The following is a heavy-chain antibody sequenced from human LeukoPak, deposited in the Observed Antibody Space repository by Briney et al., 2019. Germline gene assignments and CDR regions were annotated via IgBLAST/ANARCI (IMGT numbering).Heavy chain of an antibody. V-gene: IGHV6-1*01. CDR1: GDSVSSNSAA. Sequence: SSQTLSLTCVISGDSVSSNSAAWSWIRQSPSRGLEWLGRTYYRSKWYNDYAVSVKSRITVNPDTSKNQFSLQLNSVTPEDTAMYYCARGVIIAAAGTYYYYMDVWGKGTTVTVSS. CDR2: TYYRSKWYN. D-gene: IGHD6-13*01. CDR3: ARGVIIAAAGTYYYYMDV. J-gene: IGHJ6*03.